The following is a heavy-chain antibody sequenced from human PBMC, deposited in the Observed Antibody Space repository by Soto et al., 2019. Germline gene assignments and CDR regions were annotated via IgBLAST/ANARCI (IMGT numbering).Heavy chain of an antibody. D-gene: IGHD3-22*01. CDR1: GYTLTELS. Sequence: SVKVSCKVSGYTLTELSMHWVRQAPGKGLEWMGGFDPEDGETIYAQKFQGRVTMTEDTSTDTAYMELSSLRSEDTAVYYCAPRPKYYYDSSGYYADYWGQGTLVTVSS. CDR3: APRPKYYYDSSGYYADY. J-gene: IGHJ4*02. CDR2: FDPEDGET. V-gene: IGHV1-24*01.